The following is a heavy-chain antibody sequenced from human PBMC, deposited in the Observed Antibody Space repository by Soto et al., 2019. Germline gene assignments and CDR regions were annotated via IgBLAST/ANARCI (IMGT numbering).Heavy chain of an antibody. CDR2: IYYDGGT. Sequence: SETLSLTCAVYGGSFSGYYWSWIRQPPGKGLESIANIYYDGGTYYNPSLKSRVTISFDTSKNQFSLKLSSVTAADTAVHYCARSHIVPRLFMYPYDYWGQGTPVTVS. D-gene: IGHD6-6*01. J-gene: IGHJ4*02. CDR3: ARSHIVPRLFMYPYDY. V-gene: IGHV4-34*01. CDR1: GGSFSGYY.